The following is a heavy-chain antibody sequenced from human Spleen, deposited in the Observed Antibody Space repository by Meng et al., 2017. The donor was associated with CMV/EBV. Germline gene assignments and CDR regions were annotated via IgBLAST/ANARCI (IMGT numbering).Heavy chain of an antibody. J-gene: IGHJ4*02. D-gene: IGHD3-16*01. CDR3: ARSGAIIMMGFDL. CDR2: ISYDGSKK. Sequence: CGAAGVTFSASAMHWVRQAPGKELEWMSFISYDGSKKSYADSVKDRFTISRKNSKNTLYLQINSLRSDDTAVYYCARSGAIIMMGFDLWGQGTLVTVSS. CDR1: GVTFSASA. V-gene: IGHV3-30*04.